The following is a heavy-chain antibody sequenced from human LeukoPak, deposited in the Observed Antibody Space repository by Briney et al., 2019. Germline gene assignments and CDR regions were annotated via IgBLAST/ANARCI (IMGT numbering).Heavy chain of an antibody. Sequence: PSETLSLTCTVSGGSISSYYWSWIRQPPGKGLEWIGEINHSGSTNYNPSLKSRVTISVDTSKNQFSLKLSSVTAADTAVYYCARGRYGDYRDWGQGTLVTVSS. CDR3: ARGRYGDYRD. D-gene: IGHD4-17*01. CDR1: GGSISSYY. V-gene: IGHV4-34*01. CDR2: INHSGST. J-gene: IGHJ4*02.